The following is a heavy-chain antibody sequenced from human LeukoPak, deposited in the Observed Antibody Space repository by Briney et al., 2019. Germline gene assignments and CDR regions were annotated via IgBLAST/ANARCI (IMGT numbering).Heavy chain of an antibody. Sequence: PGGSLRLSCAASGFTFSSYEMNWVRQAPGKGLEWVSYISSSGSTIYYADSVKGRFTISRDNAKNSLYLQMNSLRAEDTAVYYCARRGGYSYGYFDYWGQGTLVTVSS. J-gene: IGHJ4*02. V-gene: IGHV3-48*03. CDR2: ISSSGSTI. CDR1: GFTFSSYE. D-gene: IGHD5-18*01. CDR3: ARRGGYSYGYFDY.